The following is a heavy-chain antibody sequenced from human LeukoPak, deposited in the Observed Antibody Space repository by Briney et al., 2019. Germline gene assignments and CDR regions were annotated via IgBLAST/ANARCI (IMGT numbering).Heavy chain of an antibody. CDR2: IYYSGST. CDR3: ARLYGSGSYYYYYYYMDV. V-gene: IGHV4-59*12. Sequence: SETLSLTCTVSGGSISSYYWSWIRQPPGKGLEWIGYIYYSGSTNYNPSLKSRVTISVDTSKNQFSLKLSSVTAADTAVYYCARLYGSGSYYYYYYYMDVWGKGTTVTISS. J-gene: IGHJ6*03. D-gene: IGHD3-10*01. CDR1: GGSISSYY.